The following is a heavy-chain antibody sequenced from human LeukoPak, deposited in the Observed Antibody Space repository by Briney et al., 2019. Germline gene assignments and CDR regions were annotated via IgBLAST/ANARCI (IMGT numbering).Heavy chain of an antibody. V-gene: IGHV3-7*01. Sequence: GGSLRLSCVVSGFTFNRCWMNWVRQAPGKGLEWVAHINPDGRDTYYVDSVKGRFTISRDNAQNSMYLQMNSLRVEDTAVYYCTSWGDTTAEYFQRWGQGTLVTVST. J-gene: IGHJ1*01. CDR3: TSWGDTTAEYFQR. CDR1: GFTFNRCW. CDR2: INPDGRDT. D-gene: IGHD2-21*02.